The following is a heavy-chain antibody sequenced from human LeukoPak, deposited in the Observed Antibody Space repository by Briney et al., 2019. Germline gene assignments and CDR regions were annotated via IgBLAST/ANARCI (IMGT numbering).Heavy chain of an antibody. CDR2: INPNSGGT. J-gene: IGHJ3*02. Sequence: ASVKVSCKASGYTFTGYYMHWVRQAPGQGLEWMGWINPNSGGTNYAQKFQGRVTMTRDRSISTAYMELSRLRSDDTAVYYCARYIVVVPAAFDIWGQGTMVTVSS. CDR3: ARYIVVVPAAFDI. CDR1: GYTFTGYY. D-gene: IGHD2-2*01. V-gene: IGHV1-2*02.